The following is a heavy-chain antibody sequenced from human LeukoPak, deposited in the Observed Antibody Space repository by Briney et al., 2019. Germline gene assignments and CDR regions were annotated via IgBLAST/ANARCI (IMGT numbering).Heavy chain of an antibody. CDR2: IYNSGST. CDR1: GASINSGDYY. J-gene: IGHJ4*02. Sequence: SQTLSRTCTVSGASINSGDYYWTWIRQPPGKGLEWIAYIYNSGSTYYNPSLRSRVAISMDTSNNRFSLRLDSVTAADTVVYFCATTTRHCSEYWGQGTLVTVSS. D-gene: IGHD1-1*01. V-gene: IGHV4-30-4*08. CDR3: ATTTRHCSEY.